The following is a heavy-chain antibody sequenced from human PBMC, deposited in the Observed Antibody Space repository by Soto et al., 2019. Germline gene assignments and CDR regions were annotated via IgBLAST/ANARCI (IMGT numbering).Heavy chain of an antibody. Sequence: QVQLVQSGAEVKKPGSSVKVSCKASGGTFSSYAISWVRQAPGQGLEWMGGLIPIFGTANYAQKFQGRVTITADESTSTAYMELSSLRSEDTAVYYCARGGYCSSTSHDAFDIWGQGTMFTVSS. J-gene: IGHJ3*02. CDR2: LIPIFGTA. V-gene: IGHV1-69*01. D-gene: IGHD2-2*03. CDR1: GGTFSSYA. CDR3: ARGGYCSSTSHDAFDI.